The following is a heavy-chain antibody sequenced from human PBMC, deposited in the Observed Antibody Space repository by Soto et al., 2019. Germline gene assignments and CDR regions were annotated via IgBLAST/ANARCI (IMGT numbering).Heavy chain of an antibody. Sequence: EVQLVESGGGLVQPGGSLRLSCEASGFTFSTFWMHWVRQAPGKGLVWVSRINSDGSSTNYADSVKGRVTISRDNAKNTMYLQLNRQSTKETAVYYCARDFDYWGQGTLVTVSS. CDR3: ARDFDY. V-gene: IGHV3-74*01. CDR2: INSDGSST. J-gene: IGHJ4*02. CDR1: GFTFSTFW.